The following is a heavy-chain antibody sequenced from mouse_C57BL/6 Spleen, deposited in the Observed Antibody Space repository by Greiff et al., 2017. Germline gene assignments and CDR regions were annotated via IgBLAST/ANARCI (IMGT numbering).Heavy chain of an antibody. V-gene: IGHV5-4*01. J-gene: IGHJ1*03. CDR1: GFTFSSYA. Sequence: EVKLVESGGGLVKPGGSLKLSCAASGFTFSSYAMSWVRQTPEKRLEWVATISDGGSYTYYPDNVKGRFTISRDNAKNNLYLQMSHLKSEDTAMYYCARESNSGYFDVWGTGTTVTVSS. CDR2: ISDGGSYT. D-gene: IGHD2-5*01. CDR3: ARESNSGYFDV.